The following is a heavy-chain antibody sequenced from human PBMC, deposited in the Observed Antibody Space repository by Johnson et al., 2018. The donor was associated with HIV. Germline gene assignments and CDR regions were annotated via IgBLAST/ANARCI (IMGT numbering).Heavy chain of an antibody. Sequence: VQLVESGGGAVRPGGSLRLSCAASGFTFDDYGMGWVRQGPGKGLEWVAGIIWNGGSTGYVASVKGRFTVSRDNSKNTLYLQMNSLRAEDSALYFCAGGVDAFDIWGQETMVTVSS. CDR1: GFTFDDYG. V-gene: IGHV3-20*04. J-gene: IGHJ3*02. D-gene: IGHD1-26*01. CDR3: AGGVDAFDI. CDR2: IIWNGGST.